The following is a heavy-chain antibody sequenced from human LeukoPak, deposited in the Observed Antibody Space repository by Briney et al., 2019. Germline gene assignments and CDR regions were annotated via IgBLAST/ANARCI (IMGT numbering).Heavy chain of an antibody. CDR3: ARVNPISSGFYAY. J-gene: IGHJ4*02. CDR2: INTDGSTI. Sequence: GGSLRLSCAASGFTFSGYWMYWVRQTPGKGLEWVSRINTDGSTIDYADSAKGRFTISRDNAKNTLYLQMNSLRAEDTAVYYCARVNPISSGFYAYWGQGTPVTVSS. CDR1: GFTFSGYW. D-gene: IGHD3-22*01. V-gene: IGHV3-74*01.